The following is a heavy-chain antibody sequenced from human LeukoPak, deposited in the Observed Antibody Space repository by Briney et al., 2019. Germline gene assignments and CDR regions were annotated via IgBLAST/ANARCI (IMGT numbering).Heavy chain of an antibody. V-gene: IGHV3-64*01. CDR3: AREDGRWELHY. D-gene: IGHD1-26*01. Sequence: PGGSLRLSCAASGFTFSSYAMHWVRQAPGKGLEYVSAISSSGGGTYYANSVKGRFTISRDNSKNTLYLQMGSLRVEDMAVYYCAREDGRWELHYWGQGTLVTVSS. J-gene: IGHJ4*02. CDR2: ISSSGGGT. CDR1: GFTFSSYA.